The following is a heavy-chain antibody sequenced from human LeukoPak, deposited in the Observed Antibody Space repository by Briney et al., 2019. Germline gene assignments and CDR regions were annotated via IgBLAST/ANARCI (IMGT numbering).Heavy chain of an antibody. J-gene: IGHJ4*02. CDR1: GFTFSSYW. CDR2: ISSSSSYI. D-gene: IGHD4-17*01. CDR3: ARDLRGYGDYRSRDY. Sequence: GSLRLSCAASGFTFSSYWMHWVRQAPGKGLVWVSSISSSSSYIYYADSVKGRFTISRDNAKNSLYLQMNSLRAEDTAVYYCARDLRGYGDYRSRDYWGQGTLVTVSS. V-gene: IGHV3-21*01.